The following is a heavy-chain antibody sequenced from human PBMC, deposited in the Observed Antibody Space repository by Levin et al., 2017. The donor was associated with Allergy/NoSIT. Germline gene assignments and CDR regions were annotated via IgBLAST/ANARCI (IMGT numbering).Heavy chain of an antibody. CDR3: ARRYSGYDFDY. J-gene: IGHJ4*02. Sequence: SETLSLTCAVYGGTFSGYYWNWIRQPPGKGLEWIGEINDSGSTNYNPSLKSRVTMSVDTSKNQFSLKLSSVTAADTARYYCARRYSGYDFDYWGQGFRVTVSS. CDR1: GGTFSGYY. V-gene: IGHV4-34*01. CDR2: INDSGST. D-gene: IGHD5-12*01.